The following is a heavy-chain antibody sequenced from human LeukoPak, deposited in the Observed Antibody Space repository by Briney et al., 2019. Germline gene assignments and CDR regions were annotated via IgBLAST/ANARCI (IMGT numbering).Heavy chain of an antibody. CDR2: FSASGNS. V-gene: IGHV4-61*02. CDR1: GDSISSDDYY. D-gene: IGHD5-18*01. Sequence: SQTLSLTCTVSGDSISSDDYYWSWIRQPAGKGLEWIGCFSASGNSNYNPSLKSRVTISVDTSKNQFSLKLSSVTAADTAVYYCARERGRSYGSVPYYYYYMDVWGKGTTVTVSS. CDR3: ARERGRSYGSVPYYYYYMDV. J-gene: IGHJ6*03.